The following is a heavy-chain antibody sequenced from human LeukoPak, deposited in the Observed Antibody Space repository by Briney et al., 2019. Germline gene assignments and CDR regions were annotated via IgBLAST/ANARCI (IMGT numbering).Heavy chain of an antibody. CDR2: IGSSSSYI. D-gene: IGHD3-22*01. CDR3: ARGLGGYYDSSGYPIHMDV. Sequence: GGSLRLSCAASEFTFSSYSMNWVRQAPGKGLEWVSSIGSSSSYIYYADSVKGRFTSSRDNAKNSLYLQMNSLRAEDTAVYYCARGLGGYYDSSGYPIHMDVWGKGTTVTVSS. CDR1: EFTFSSYS. J-gene: IGHJ6*03. V-gene: IGHV3-21*01.